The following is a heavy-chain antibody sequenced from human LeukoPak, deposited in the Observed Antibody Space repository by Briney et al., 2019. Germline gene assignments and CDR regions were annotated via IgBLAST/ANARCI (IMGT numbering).Heavy chain of an antibody. V-gene: IGHV1-2*06. CDR1: GYTLTGYY. CDR3: AREGVLVGSGWTQGFDY. Sequence: ASVKVSCKASGYTLTGYYMHWVRQAPGQGLEWMGRINPNSGGTNYAQKFQGRVTMTRDTSISTAYMELSRLRSDDTAVYYCAREGVLVGSGWTQGFDYWGQGTLVTVSS. CDR2: INPNSGGT. J-gene: IGHJ4*02. D-gene: IGHD6-19*01.